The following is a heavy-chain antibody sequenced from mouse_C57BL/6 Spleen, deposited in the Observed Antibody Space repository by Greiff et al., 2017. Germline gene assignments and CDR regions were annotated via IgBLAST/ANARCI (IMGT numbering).Heavy chain of an antibody. CDR1: GYTFTSYW. CDR3: ARSGRDNFYAMDY. J-gene: IGHJ4*01. D-gene: IGHD1-3*01. V-gene: IGHV1-7*01. Sequence: VQLQQSGAELAKPGASVKLSCKASGYTFTSYWMHWVKPRPGQGLEWIGYINPSSGYTKYNQKFKDKATLTADKSSSTAYMQLSSLTYEDSAVYYCARSGRDNFYAMDYWGQGTSGTVYS. CDR2: INPSSGYT.